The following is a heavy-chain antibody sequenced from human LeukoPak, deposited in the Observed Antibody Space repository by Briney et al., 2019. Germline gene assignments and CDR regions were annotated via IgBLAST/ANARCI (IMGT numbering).Heavy chain of an antibody. D-gene: IGHD6-13*01. J-gene: IGHJ4*02. V-gene: IGHV3-23*01. CDR3: AKDSSSWYFAGVFDY. CDR1: GFTFSSYA. CDR2: ISGSGGST. Sequence: GGSLRLSCAASGFTFSSYAMSWVRQAPGKGLEWVSAISGSGGSTYYADSVKGRFTISRDNSKNTLYLQMNSLRAEDTAVYYCAKDSSSWYFAGVFDYWGQGNLVTVSS.